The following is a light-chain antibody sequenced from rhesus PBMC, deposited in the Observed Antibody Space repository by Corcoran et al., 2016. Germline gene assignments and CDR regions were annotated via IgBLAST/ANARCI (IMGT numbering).Light chain of an antibody. Sequence: QAALTQPRSVSGAPAQSDTIPCPGTSSDIGGYKYVSWYQQHPGTAPKLLIYEVTERPSGVSDRFSGSKSGNTASLTISGLQAEDEADYYCSSYAGRNTYVFGSGTKLTVL. CDR3: SSYAGRNTYV. J-gene: IGLJ6*01. V-gene: IGLV2-32*02. CDR2: EVT. CDR1: SSDIGGYKY.